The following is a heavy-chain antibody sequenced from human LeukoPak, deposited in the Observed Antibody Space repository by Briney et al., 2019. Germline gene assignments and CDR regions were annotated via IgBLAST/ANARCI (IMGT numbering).Heavy chain of an antibody. D-gene: IGHD2-21*02. V-gene: IGHV3-30*18. CDR1: GFTFSSYG. J-gene: IGHJ3*02. CDR2: ISYDGSNK. Sequence: GRSLRLSCAASGFTFSSYGMHWIRQAPGKGLEWVPVISYDGSNKYYADSVKGRFTISRDNSKNTLYMQMNSLRAEDTAVYYCAKLAGAATAIDAFDIWGQGTMVTVPS. CDR3: AKLAGAATAIDAFDI.